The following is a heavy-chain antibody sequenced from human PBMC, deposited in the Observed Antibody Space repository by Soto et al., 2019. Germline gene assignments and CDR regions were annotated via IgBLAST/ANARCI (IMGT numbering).Heavy chain of an antibody. J-gene: IGHJ5*02. CDR1: GDSISSNNNY. CDR2: ISYSGTT. V-gene: IGHV4-30-4*01. CDR3: ARGRGYSYGLDP. Sequence: QVQLQESGPGLVKPSQTLSLTCTVSGDSISSNNNYWSWIRQPPGEGLEWIGFISYSGTTSYSPSLKSRVAISIDTSKNQFSLSLSSVTAADTAVYYCARGRGYSYGLDPWGQGTLVTVSS. D-gene: IGHD5-18*01.